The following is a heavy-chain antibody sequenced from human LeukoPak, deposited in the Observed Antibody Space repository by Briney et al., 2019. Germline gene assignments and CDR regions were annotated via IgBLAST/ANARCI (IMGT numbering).Heavy chain of an antibody. CDR1: GYTFTGYY. Sequence: EASVTVSCKASGYTFTGYYMHWVRQAPGQGLEWMGWINPNSGGTNYAQKFQGRVTMTRDTSISTAYMELSRLKSDDTAVYYCARGPRYSSSTVKFDYWGQGTLVTVSS. J-gene: IGHJ4*02. D-gene: IGHD6-6*01. CDR2: INPNSGGT. CDR3: ARGPRYSSSTVKFDY. V-gene: IGHV1-2*02.